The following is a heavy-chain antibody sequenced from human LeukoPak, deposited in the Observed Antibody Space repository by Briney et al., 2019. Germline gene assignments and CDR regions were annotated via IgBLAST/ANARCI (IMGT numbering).Heavy chain of an antibody. CDR1: GFTVSTYD. D-gene: IGHD5-24*01. CDR2: IGTAGDT. Sequence: GGSLRLSCAASGFTVSTYDMHWVRQATGKGLEWVSGIGTAGDTFYPASVKGRFTLSRDKDKNFLYLQMNSLRAGDTAVYYCARAREGQDAMDVWGQGTTVTVSS. CDR3: ARAREGQDAMDV. V-gene: IGHV3-13*04. J-gene: IGHJ6*02.